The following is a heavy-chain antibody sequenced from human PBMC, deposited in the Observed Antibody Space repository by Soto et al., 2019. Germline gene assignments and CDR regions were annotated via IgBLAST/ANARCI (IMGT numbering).Heavy chain of an antibody. D-gene: IGHD2-15*01. CDR2: SNHSGST. J-gene: IGHJ6*03. V-gene: IGHV4-34*01. CDR1: GGSFSGYY. Sequence: SETLSLTCAVYGGSFSGYYWGWIRQPPGKGLEGSGESNHSGSTNYNPSLKSRVTISVDTAKNQFSLKLSSVTAADTAVYYCARVKKCSGGSCYSHYYYYMDVWGKGTTVTVSS. CDR3: ARVKKCSGGSCYSHYYYYMDV.